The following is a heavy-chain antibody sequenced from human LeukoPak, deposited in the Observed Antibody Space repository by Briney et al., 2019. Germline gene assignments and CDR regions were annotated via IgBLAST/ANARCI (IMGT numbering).Heavy chain of an antibody. D-gene: IGHD3-3*02. CDR1: GYTFTTHY. V-gene: IGHV1-46*01. CDR2: INPSDGGA. J-gene: IGHJ4*02. Sequence: ASVKVSCKASGYTFTTHYIHWVQQAPGQGLEWMGIINPSDGGASYAQKFQGRLTMSRDTSTSTLYMELSSLRSEDTAVYYCARGGSFGLKANLDSWGQGTLVTVSS. CDR3: ARGGSFGLKANLDS.